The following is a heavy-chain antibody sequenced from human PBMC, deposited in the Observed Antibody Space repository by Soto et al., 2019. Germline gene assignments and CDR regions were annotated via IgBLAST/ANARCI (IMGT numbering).Heavy chain of an antibody. V-gene: IGHV3-21*01. CDR3: ARERDKSCGYSGYECVYYYGMDV. J-gene: IGHJ6*02. Sequence: PGGSLRLSCAASGFTFSSYSMNWVRQAPGKGLEWVSSISSSSSYIYYADSVKGRFTISRDNAKNSLYLQMNSLRAEDTAVYYCARERDKSCGYSGYECVYYYGMDVWGQGTTVTVSS. CDR2: ISSSSSYI. D-gene: IGHD5-12*01. CDR1: GFTFSSYS.